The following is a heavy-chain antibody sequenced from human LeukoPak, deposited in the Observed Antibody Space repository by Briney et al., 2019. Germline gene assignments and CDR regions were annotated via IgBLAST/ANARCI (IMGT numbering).Heavy chain of an antibody. J-gene: IGHJ4*02. CDR3: AKDSHWILFDD. Sequence: PGGSLRLSCAASGFTFSSYWMNWVRQAPGKGLEWAASIKQDGSERYYVGSVKGRFTISRDNSKNTLYLQMNSLRDEDTAVYYCAKDSHWILFDDWGQGTLVTVSS. D-gene: IGHD2-2*03. CDR2: IKQDGSER. V-gene: IGHV3-7*03. CDR1: GFTFSSYW.